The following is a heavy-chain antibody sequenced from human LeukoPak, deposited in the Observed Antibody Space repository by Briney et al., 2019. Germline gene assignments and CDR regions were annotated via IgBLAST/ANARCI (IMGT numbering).Heavy chain of an antibody. Sequence: GGSLRLSCAASGFTFSSYAMSWVRQAPGKGLEGVSVITGSGGITYHADSVKGRFTISRDNSKNTLYLQMNSLRAEDTVLYYCAKDIEKGTGIVDYWGQGTLVTVSS. D-gene: IGHD1-1*01. CDR3: AKDIEKGTGIVDY. CDR2: ITGSGGIT. V-gene: IGHV3-23*01. CDR1: GFTFSSYA. J-gene: IGHJ4*02.